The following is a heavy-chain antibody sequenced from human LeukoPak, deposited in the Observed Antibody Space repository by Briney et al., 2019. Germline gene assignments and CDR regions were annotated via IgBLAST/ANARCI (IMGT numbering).Heavy chain of an antibody. D-gene: IGHD4-17*01. CDR2: IIPIFGTT. CDR1: GGPFSNYA. Sequence: ASVKVSCKASGGPFSNYAFSWVRQAPGQGLEWMGGIIPIFGTTNYAQSFQGRVTITADESARTVYMELSSLRFDDTAVYYCARDLSTTLNWFNPWGQGTLVTVSS. CDR3: ARDLSTTLNWFNP. V-gene: IGHV1-69*13. J-gene: IGHJ5*02.